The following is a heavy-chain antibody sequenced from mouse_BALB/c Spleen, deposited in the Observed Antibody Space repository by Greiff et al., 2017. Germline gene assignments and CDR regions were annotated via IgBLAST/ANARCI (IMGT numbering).Heavy chain of an antibody. J-gene: IGHJ3*01. D-gene: IGHD2-4*01. CDR3: ARVYDYDGVFAY. Sequence: VQLQQSGAELVRPGALVKLSCKASGFNIKDYYMHWVKQRPEQGLEWIGWIDPENGNTIYDPKFQGKASKTADTSSNTAYLQLSSLTSEDTAVYYCARVYDYDGVFAYWGQGTLVTVSA. V-gene: IGHV14-1*02. CDR1: GFNIKDYY. CDR2: IDPENGNT.